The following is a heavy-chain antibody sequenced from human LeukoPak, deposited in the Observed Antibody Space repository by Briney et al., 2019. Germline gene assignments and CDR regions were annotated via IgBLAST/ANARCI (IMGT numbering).Heavy chain of an antibody. CDR2: IYSGGST. Sequence: PGGSLRLSCAASGFTVSSNYMSWVRQAPGKGLEWVSVIYSGGSTYYADSVKGRFTISRDNSKNTLCLQMNSLRAEDTAVYYCARGPRYSPKPDYWGQGTLVTVSS. V-gene: IGHV3-53*01. D-gene: IGHD1-1*01. CDR3: ARGPRYSPKPDY. J-gene: IGHJ4*02. CDR1: GFTVSSNY.